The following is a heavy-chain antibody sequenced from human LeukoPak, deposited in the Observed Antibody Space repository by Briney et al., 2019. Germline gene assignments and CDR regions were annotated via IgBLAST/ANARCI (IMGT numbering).Heavy chain of an antibody. CDR1: GFTFSSYG. J-gene: IGHJ4*02. CDR2: ISYDGSSK. Sequence: GGSLRLSCAASGFTFSSYGMHWVRQAPGKGLEWVAVISYDGSSKYYADSVKGRFTISRDNAKNSLYLQMNSLRAEDTAVYYCARANSWLYYFDYWGQGTLVTVSS. CDR3: ARANSWLYYFDY. D-gene: IGHD6-13*01. V-gene: IGHV3-30*03.